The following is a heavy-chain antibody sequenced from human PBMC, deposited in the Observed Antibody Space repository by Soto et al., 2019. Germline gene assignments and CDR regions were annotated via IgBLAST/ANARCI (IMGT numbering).Heavy chain of an antibody. J-gene: IGHJ6*02. CDR2: IYTGGNT. CDR1: GFTVTSYY. V-gene: IGHV3-53*01. CDR3: ARDYYYGSGNYYRADYYHYGMDV. D-gene: IGHD3-10*01. Sequence: VGSLRLSCAASGFTVTSYYVSWVRQAPGKGLEWVSLIYTGGNTNYADSVKGRFTISRDNSKNTLYLQMNSLRAEDTAVYYCARDYYYGSGNYYRADYYHYGMDVWGQGTTVTVSS.